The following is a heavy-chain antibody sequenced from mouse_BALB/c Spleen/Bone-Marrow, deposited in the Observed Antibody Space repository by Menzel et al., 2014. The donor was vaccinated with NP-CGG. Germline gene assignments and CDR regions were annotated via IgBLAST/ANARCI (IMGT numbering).Heavy chain of an antibody. J-gene: IGHJ2*01. CDR2: IRNQANGYTT. D-gene: IGHD3-1*01. CDR1: GFTFTDYY. CDR3: ARNIGRLLFDI. Sequence: EVKVEESGGGLVQPGGSLRLSCATSGFTFTDYYMNWVRQPPGKALEWLGFIRNQANGYTTEYSASVKGRFTISRDNSQSILYLQMNTLRAEASASYYCARNIGRLLFDIWGQGTTLTVSS. V-gene: IGHV7-3*02.